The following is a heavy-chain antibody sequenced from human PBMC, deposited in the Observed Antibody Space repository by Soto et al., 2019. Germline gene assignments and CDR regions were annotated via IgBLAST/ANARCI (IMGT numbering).Heavy chain of an antibody. CDR3: ARAYSSSWYNWFDP. D-gene: IGHD6-13*01. CDR2: ISSSSSTI. V-gene: IGHV3-48*01. CDR1: GFTFSSYS. Sequence: GGSLRLSCAASGFTFSSYSMNWVRQAPGKGLEWVSYISSSSSTIYYADSVKGRFTISRDNAKNPLYLQMNSLRAEDTAVYYCARAYSSSWYNWFDPWGQGTLVTVSS. J-gene: IGHJ5*02.